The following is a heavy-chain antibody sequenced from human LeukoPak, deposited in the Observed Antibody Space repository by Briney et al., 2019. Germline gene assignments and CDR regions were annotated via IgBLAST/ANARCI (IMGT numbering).Heavy chain of an antibody. Sequence: GGSLRLSCAASGFTFSNSDMSWVRQAPGKGLEWVSTIIGSAGTSYYADSVKGRFTISRDTSKNTLYLQMNSLRVEDTAVYFCAKAPVTSCRGAYCYPFDSWGRGTLVTVSS. CDR1: GFTFSNSD. V-gene: IGHV3-23*01. CDR2: IIGSAGTS. J-gene: IGHJ4*02. CDR3: AKAPVTSCRGAYCYPFDS. D-gene: IGHD2-21*01.